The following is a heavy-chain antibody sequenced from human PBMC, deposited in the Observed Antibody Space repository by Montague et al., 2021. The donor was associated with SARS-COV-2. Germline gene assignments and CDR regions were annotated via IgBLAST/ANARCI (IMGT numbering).Heavy chain of an antibody. CDR3: ARHTRGWQPFDF. CDR1: GGSIRSYY. CDR2: IYSRGST. J-gene: IGHJ4*02. V-gene: IGHV4-59*01. Sequence: SETLSLTCTVSGGSIRSYYWCWIRQPPGKGLEWIGEIYSRGSTNYNPPLNSRVATSMDTSKSQFSLMLTSVTAADTAGCYCARHTRGWQPFDFWGQGTLVTVPS. D-gene: IGHD6-19*01.